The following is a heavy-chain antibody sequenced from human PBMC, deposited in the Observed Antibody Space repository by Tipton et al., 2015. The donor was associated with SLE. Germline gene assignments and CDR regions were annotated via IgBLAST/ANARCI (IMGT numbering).Heavy chain of an antibody. D-gene: IGHD3-22*01. J-gene: IGHJ4*02. V-gene: IGHV4-39*07. CDR3: ARDSPYDGSGYYSDY. Sequence: TLSLTCTVSGGSISSSRYYWGWLRQPPGEGLEWIGSVYYSGRTYCNPSLKSRVTISVDTSKNQFSLKLSPVTAADTAIYYCARDSPYDGSGYYSDYWGQGSQVTVVS. CDR2: VYYSGRT. CDR1: GGSISSSRYY.